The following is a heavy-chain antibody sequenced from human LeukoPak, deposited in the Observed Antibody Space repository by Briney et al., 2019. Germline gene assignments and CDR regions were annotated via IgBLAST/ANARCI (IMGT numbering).Heavy chain of an antibody. Sequence: LPGGSLRLSCAASGFTFSSYAMHWVRQAPGKGLEYVSAISSNGGSTYYANSVKGRFTISRDNSKNTLYLQMGSLRAEDMAVYYCARTTRKDGYIGPWYMDVWGKGTTVTVSS. J-gene: IGHJ6*03. CDR3: ARTTRKDGYIGPWYMDV. D-gene: IGHD5-24*01. CDR1: GFTFSSYA. CDR2: ISSNGGST. V-gene: IGHV3-64*01.